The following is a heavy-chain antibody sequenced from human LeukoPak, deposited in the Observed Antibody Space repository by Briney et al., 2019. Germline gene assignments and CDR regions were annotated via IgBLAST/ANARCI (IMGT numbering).Heavy chain of an antibody. V-gene: IGHV3-7*05. Sequence: GGSLRLSCAASGFTFSSYWMSWVRQAPGEGLEWMANIKQDGSEKYYVDSVKGRFTISRDNAKNSLYLQMSSLRAEDTAVYYCARWDYGDYVWGQGTLVTVSS. CDR3: ARWDYGDYV. D-gene: IGHD4-17*01. CDR2: IKQDGSEK. J-gene: IGHJ4*02. CDR1: GFTFSSYW.